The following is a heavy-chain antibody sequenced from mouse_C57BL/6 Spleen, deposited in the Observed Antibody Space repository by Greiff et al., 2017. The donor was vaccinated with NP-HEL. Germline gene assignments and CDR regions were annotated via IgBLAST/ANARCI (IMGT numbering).Heavy chain of an antibody. CDR3: ARSHYGWYYFDY. J-gene: IGHJ2*01. V-gene: IGHV1-7*01. CDR2: ISPSSGYT. D-gene: IGHD2-2*01. Sequence: QVQLQQSGAELAKPGASVKLSCKASGYTFTSYWMHWVKQRPGQGLGWIGYISPSSGYTKYKQKFKDKATLTADKSSSTAYMQLSSLTYEDSAVYYCARSHYGWYYFDYWGQGTTLTVSS. CDR1: GYTFTSYW.